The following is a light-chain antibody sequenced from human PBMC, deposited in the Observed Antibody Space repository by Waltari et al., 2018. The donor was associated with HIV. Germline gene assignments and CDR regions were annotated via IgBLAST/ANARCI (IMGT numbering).Light chain of an antibody. CDR3: CSYAGRFTYV. Sequence: QSALTQPRSVSGSPGQSVTISCTGTTVGNYVFVSWYQQYPDKAPKVLIYDVNKRPSGVPDRFSGSKSFNTASLTISGLQPEDEADYFCCSYAGRFTYVFGTGTKVTVL. CDR2: DVN. CDR1: TVGNYVF. J-gene: IGLJ1*01. V-gene: IGLV2-11*01.